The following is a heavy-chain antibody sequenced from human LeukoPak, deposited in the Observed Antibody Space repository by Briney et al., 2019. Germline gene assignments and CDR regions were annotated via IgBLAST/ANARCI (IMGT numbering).Heavy chain of an antibody. Sequence: SETLPLTCAVSGGSISSGGYSWSWIRQPPGKGLEWIGYIYHSGSTYYNPSLKSRVTISVDRSKNQFSLKLSSVTAADTAVYYCAREGYSYGHAFDYWGQGTLVTVSS. CDR2: IYHSGST. V-gene: IGHV4-30-2*01. CDR1: GGSISSGGYS. J-gene: IGHJ4*02. CDR3: AREGYSYGHAFDY. D-gene: IGHD5-18*01.